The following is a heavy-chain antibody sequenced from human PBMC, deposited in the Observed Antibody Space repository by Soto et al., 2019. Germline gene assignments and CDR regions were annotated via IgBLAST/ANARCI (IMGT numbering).Heavy chain of an antibody. D-gene: IGHD3-22*01. CDR3: AREGYHDRSGYSHGAFDI. J-gene: IGHJ3*02. Sequence: GGSLRLSCAASGFTFSSYWMHWVRQAPGKGLGWVSRSNSDGSSTSYADSVKGRFTISRDNAKNTLYLQMNSLRAEDTAVYYCAREGYHDRSGYSHGAFDIWGQGTMVTVSS. V-gene: IGHV3-74*01. CDR2: SNSDGSST. CDR1: GFTFSSYW.